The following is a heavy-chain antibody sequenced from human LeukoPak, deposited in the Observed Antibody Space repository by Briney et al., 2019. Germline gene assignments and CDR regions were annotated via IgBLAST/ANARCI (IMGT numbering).Heavy chain of an antibody. CDR2: ISAYNGNT. CDR1: GYAFTSYG. Sequence: GASVEVSCKASGYAFTSYGISWVRQAPGQGLEWMGWISAYNGNTNYAPKLQGRVTMTTDTSTSTAYMELRSLRSDDTAMYYCAREDCSGGSCYSLSLTPVFHVFDIWGQGTMVTVSS. D-gene: IGHD2-15*01. J-gene: IGHJ3*02. CDR3: AREDCSGGSCYSLSLTPVFHVFDI. V-gene: IGHV1-18*01.